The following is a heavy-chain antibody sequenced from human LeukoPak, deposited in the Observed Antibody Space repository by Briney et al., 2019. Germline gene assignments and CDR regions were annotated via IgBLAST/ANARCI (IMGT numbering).Heavy chain of an antibody. Sequence: GASVKVSCKASDYIFINYGISWVRQAPGQGLEWMGWINPNSGGTNSAQKFQGRVTMTRDTSISTAYMELSRLRSDDTAVYYCARVGSDSSGWRRFDYWGQGTLVTVSS. J-gene: IGHJ4*02. CDR3: ARVGSDSSGWRRFDY. V-gene: IGHV1-2*02. D-gene: IGHD6-19*01. CDR2: INPNSGGT. CDR1: DYIFINYG.